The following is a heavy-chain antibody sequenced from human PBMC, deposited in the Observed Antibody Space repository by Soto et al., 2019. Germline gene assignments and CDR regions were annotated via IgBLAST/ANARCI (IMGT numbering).Heavy chain of an antibody. V-gene: IGHV1-3*04. CDR3: ARPRHTSSPGVSFDY. D-gene: IGHD3-10*01. J-gene: IGHJ4*02. Sequence: ASVKVSCKASGYTFTSYAVHWVRQAPGQRLEWMGWINTVNGNTKYSQKLQGRVTLTRDTSASTADMELSSLTTEDTAVYYCARPRHTSSPGVSFDYWGQGTLVTVSS. CDR2: INTVNGNT. CDR1: GYTFTSYA.